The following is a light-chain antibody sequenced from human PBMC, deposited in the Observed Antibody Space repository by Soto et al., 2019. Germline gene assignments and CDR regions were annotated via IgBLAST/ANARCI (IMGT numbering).Light chain of an antibody. Sequence: DIQMTQSPSSLSASLGDIVTITCRASQSVSKCLNWYQERAGKAPALLIYLTSTLQSGDPSRFSGSGSGTDFTLTISSLQPEDFATYYCQQSHKSPWTFGQGNKVE. CDR1: QSVSKC. CDR3: QQSHKSPWT. V-gene: IGKV1-39*01. CDR2: LTS. J-gene: IGKJ1*01.